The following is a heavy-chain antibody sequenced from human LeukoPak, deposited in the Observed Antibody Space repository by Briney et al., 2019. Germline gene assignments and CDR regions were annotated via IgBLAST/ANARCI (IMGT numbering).Heavy chain of an antibody. Sequence: ASETLSLTCTVSGGSISSGGYYWSWIRQHPGKGLEWIGYIYYSGSTYYNPSLKSRVTISVDTSKNQFSLKLSSVTAADTAVYYCARGGHSGSYFSSRETGNQHFDYWGQGTLVTVSS. CDR1: GGSISSGGYY. J-gene: IGHJ4*02. CDR3: ARGGHSGSYFSSRETGNQHFDY. CDR2: IYYSGST. D-gene: IGHD1-26*01. V-gene: IGHV4-31*03.